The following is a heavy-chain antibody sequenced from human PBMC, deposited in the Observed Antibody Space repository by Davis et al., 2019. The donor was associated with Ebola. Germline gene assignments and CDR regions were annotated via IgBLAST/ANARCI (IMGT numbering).Heavy chain of an antibody. D-gene: IGHD5-18*01. V-gene: IGHV3-30*18. Sequence: GGSLRLSCAASEFSFSSYGMHWVRQAPGKGLEWVAVISYDGSYKYYGDSVKGRFTISRDNSENTLYLQVNSLRAEDTAVYYCAKGPVGSGSSYGRHYYYYGMDVWGQGTTVTVSS. CDR2: ISYDGSYK. CDR3: AKGPVGSGSSYGRHYYYYGMDV. J-gene: IGHJ6*02. CDR1: EFSFSSYG.